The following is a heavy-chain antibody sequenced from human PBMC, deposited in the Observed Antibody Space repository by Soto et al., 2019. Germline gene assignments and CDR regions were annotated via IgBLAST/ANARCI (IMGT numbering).Heavy chain of an antibody. Sequence: GGSLRLSCATSGFSFSTYAIHWVRQAPGKGLDWVAVISNDGSKRYYAQSVKGRFTISRDNSNNTVDPQMNSLRAEDTALYYCARSIAVAGLDYWGPGTLVTVSS. V-gene: IGHV3-30-3*01. CDR2: ISNDGSKR. D-gene: IGHD6-19*01. CDR1: GFSFSTYA. J-gene: IGHJ4*02. CDR3: ARSIAVAGLDY.